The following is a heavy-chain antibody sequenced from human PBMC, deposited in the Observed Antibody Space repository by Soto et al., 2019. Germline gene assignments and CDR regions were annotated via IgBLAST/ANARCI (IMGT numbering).Heavy chain of an antibody. Sequence: SETLSLTCTVSGGSISSYYWSWIRQPPGKGLEWIGYIYYSGTTNYNPSLKSRDTISVDTSKNQFSLKLSSVTAADTAVYYCARRGGAAAGTAFDYWGQGTLVTVSS. D-gene: IGHD6-13*01. CDR1: GGSISSYY. CDR3: ARRGGAAAGTAFDY. J-gene: IGHJ4*02. V-gene: IGHV4-59*08. CDR2: IYYSGTT.